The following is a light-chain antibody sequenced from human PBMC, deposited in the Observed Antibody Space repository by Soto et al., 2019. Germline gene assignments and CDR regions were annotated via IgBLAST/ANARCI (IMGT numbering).Light chain of an antibody. CDR3: AAWDDSLSGPV. CDR2: SNN. J-gene: IGLJ2*01. Sequence: QAVVTQPPSASATPGQRVTISCSGSSSNIGRRFVYWYQHLPGTAPKLLSYSNNQRPSGVPDRFSGSKSGTSASLAISGLRSDDEADYYCAAWDDSLSGPVFGGGTKLTVL. CDR1: SSNIGRRF. V-gene: IGLV1-47*02.